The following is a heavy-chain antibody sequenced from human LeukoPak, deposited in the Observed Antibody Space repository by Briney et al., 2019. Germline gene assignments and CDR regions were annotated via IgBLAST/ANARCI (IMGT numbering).Heavy chain of an antibody. CDR1: GYTFTSYY. D-gene: IGHD3-22*01. Sequence: ASVKVSCKASGYTFTSYYMHWVRQAPGQGLEWMGIINPSGGSTSYAQKFQGRVTMTRDTSTSTVYMELSSPRSEDTAVYHCARPRSYDSSGYYFHYFDYWGQGTLVTVSS. V-gene: IGHV1-46*03. CDR3: ARPRSYDSSGYYFHYFDY. CDR2: INPSGGST. J-gene: IGHJ4*02.